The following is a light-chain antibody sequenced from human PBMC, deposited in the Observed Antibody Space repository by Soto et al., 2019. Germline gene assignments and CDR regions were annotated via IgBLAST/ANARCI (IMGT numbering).Light chain of an antibody. CDR1: QSISSW. CDR2: DAS. Sequence: DLQMTQSPSTLSASVGDRVTITCRASQSISSWLAWYQQKPGKAPKLLIYDASSLESGVPSRFSGSGSGTEFTLTISSLQPDDFATYYCQQYGYTFGQGTKLEIK. J-gene: IGKJ2*01. CDR3: QQYGYT. V-gene: IGKV1-5*01.